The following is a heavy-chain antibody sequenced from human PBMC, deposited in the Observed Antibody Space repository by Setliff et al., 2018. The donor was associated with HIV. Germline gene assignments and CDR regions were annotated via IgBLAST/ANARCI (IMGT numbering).Heavy chain of an antibody. D-gene: IGHD6-19*01. CDR1: GGSINSTSYY. CDR3: ARDRSSGWSKDWFDT. Sequence: SETLSLTCTVSGGSINSTSYYWGWIRQPPGNGLEWIGSIYHTGSTYYKPSLKSRVTMSVDTSKNQFSLRLTSVTAADTAMYHCARDRSSGWSKDWFDTWGQGTLVTVSS. CDR2: IYHTGST. J-gene: IGHJ5*02. V-gene: IGHV4-39*07.